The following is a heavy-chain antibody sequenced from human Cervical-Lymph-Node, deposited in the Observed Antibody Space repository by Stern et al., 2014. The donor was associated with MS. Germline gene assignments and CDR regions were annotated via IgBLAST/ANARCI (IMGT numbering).Heavy chain of an antibody. CDR2: ILPIFGTA. CDR3: ARGELKEGLVRGMDV. Sequence: VHLVESGAEVKKPGSSVKVSCQASGGTFSSYAISWVRQAPGQGLEWMGGILPIFGTANYAQKFQGRVTITADESTSTAYMELSSLRSEDTAVYYCARGELKEGLVRGMDVWGQGTTVTVSS. D-gene: IGHD1-26*01. CDR1: GGTFSSYA. J-gene: IGHJ6*02. V-gene: IGHV1-69*01.